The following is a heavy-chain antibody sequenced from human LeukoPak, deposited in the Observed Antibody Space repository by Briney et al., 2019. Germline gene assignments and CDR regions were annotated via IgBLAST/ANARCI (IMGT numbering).Heavy chain of an antibody. CDR3: AVSAAALFDP. V-gene: IGHV4-34*01. CDR1: GGSFSGYF. J-gene: IGHJ5*02. D-gene: IGHD6-6*01. CDR2: INRSGST. Sequence: SETLSLTCAIYGGSFSGYFWSWFRQPPGKGLEWIGEINRSGSTNYNSSLSLKSRVTISVDTSKNQFSLKLSSVTAADTAVYYCAVSAAALFDPRGQGTLVTVSS.